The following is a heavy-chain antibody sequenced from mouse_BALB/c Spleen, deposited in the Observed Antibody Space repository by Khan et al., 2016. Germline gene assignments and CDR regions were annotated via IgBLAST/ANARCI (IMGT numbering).Heavy chain of an antibody. CDR2: IWAGGST. V-gene: IGHV2-9*02. CDR3: ARDDQDYDAWFAS. J-gene: IGHJ3*01. D-gene: IGHD2-4*01. CDR1: GFSLTNSG. Sequence: VPLLASGPGLVAPSQSLSITCTVSGFSLTNSGVHWVRQPPGKGLDWLGVIWAGGSTDSNSALMSRLSITKDTSQNQVFLKMNSLQSEDTAIYYCARDDQDYDAWFASWGQGTLVTVSA.